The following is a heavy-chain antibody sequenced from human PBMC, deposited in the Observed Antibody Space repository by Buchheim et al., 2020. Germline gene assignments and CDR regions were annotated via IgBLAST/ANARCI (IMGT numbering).Heavy chain of an antibody. CDR2: ISSSSTTI. Sequence: EVQLVESGGGLVQPGGSLRLSCAASGFTFSGYSMNWVRQAPGKGLEWVSYISSSSTTIYYADSVKGRFTISRDNAKNSLYLQMNSLRDEDTAVYYCARDDDYGGNSKWGDYYYYYYMDVWGKGTT. J-gene: IGHJ6*03. V-gene: IGHV3-48*02. CDR1: GFTFSGYS. CDR3: ARDDDYGGNSKWGDYYYYYYMDV. D-gene: IGHD4-23*01.